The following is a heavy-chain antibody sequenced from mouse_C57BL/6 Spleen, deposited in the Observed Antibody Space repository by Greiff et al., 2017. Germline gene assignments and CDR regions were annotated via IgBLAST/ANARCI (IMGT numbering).Heavy chain of an antibody. D-gene: IGHD1-1*01. J-gene: IGHJ2*01. CDR2: INPGSGGT. V-gene: IGHV1-54*01. CDR1: GYAFTNYL. CDR3: ARCDYYGSSYMDY. Sequence: QVQLQQSGAELVRPGTSVKVSCKASGYAFTNYLIEWVKQRPGQGLEWIGVINPGSGGTNYNEKFKGKATLTADKSYSTAYMQLSSLTSEDSAVYFCARCDYYGSSYMDYWGQGTTLTVSS.